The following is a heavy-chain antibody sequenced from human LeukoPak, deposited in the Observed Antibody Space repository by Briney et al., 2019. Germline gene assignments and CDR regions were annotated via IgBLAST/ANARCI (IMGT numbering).Heavy chain of an antibody. D-gene: IGHD1-26*01. V-gene: IGHV3-23*01. CDR2: ISGSGGST. J-gene: IGHJ3*02. Sequence: GGSLRLSCAASGFTFSSYAMSWVRQAQGKGLEWVSAISGSGGSTYYADSVKGRFTISRDNSKNTLYLQMNSLRAEDTAVYYCAKAHSLGIYAFDIWGQGTMVTVSS. CDR1: GFTFSSYA. CDR3: AKAHSLGIYAFDI.